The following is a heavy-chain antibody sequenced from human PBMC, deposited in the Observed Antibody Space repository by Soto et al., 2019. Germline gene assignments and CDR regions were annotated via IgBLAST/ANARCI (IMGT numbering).Heavy chain of an antibody. J-gene: IGHJ6*02. Sequence: QVQLVESGGGVVQPGRSLRLSCAASGFTFRSYGMHWVRQAPGKGLEWLAVISNDGTNKYLADSVKGRLTLSRDNFRNTLSREIINMRPEDTAVYYCGKDTLDCSGGDCPLYYYYGMDVWGQGTTVTVSS. CDR3: GKDTLDCSGGDCPLYYYYGMDV. CDR2: ISNDGTNK. V-gene: IGHV3-30*18. D-gene: IGHD2-15*01. CDR1: GFTFRSYG.